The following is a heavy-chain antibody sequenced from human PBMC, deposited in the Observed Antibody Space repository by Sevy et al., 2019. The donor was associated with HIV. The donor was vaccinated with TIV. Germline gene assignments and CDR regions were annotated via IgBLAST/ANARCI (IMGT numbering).Heavy chain of an antibody. D-gene: IGHD2-15*01. CDR3: ASSLGDCSGGSCYSILNDSFDI. J-gene: IGHJ3*02. CDR2: IWYDGSNK. CDR1: GFTFSSYG. V-gene: IGHV3-33*01. Sequence: GGSLRLSCAASGFTFSSYGMHWVRQAPGKGLEWVAVIWYDGSNKYYADSVKGRFTISRDNSKNRLYLQMNSLRAEDTAVYYCASSLGDCSGGSCYSILNDSFDIWGKGTMVTVSS.